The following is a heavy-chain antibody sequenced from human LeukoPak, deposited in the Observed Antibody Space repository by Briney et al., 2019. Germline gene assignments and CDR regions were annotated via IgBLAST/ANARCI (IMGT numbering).Heavy chain of an antibody. D-gene: IGHD2-15*01. CDR2: TSSSDAGK. J-gene: IGHJ4*02. V-gene: IGHV3-23*01. CDR3: AKAPVTSCRGAFCYPFDS. Sequence: QPGGSLRLSCAASGFTFSSYGMHWVRQAPGKGLEWVSATSSSDAGKYYADSVRGRFTISRDNSRNTMYLQMNSLRVGDAAVYYCAKAPVTSCRGAFCYPFDSWGQGTLVTVSS. CDR1: GFTFSSYG.